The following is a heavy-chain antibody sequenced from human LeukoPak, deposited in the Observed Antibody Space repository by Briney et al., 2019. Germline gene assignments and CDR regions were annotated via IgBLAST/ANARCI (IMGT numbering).Heavy chain of an antibody. CDR2: ISAYNGNT. J-gene: IGHJ5*02. V-gene: IGHV1-18*01. CDR1: GYTFTSYG. D-gene: IGHD3-3*01. CDR3: ARTRNAYYDFWNGYNNWFDP. Sequence: ASVKVSCKASGYTFTSYGISWVRQAPGQGLEWMGWISAYNGNTNYAQKLQGRVTMTTDTSTSTAYMELRSLRSDDTAVHYCARTRNAYYDFWNGYNNWFDPWGQGTLVTVSS.